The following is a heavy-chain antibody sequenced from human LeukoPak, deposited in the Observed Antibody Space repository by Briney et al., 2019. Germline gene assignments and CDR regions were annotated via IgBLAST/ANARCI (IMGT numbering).Heavy chain of an antibody. CDR1: GYTFTGYY. J-gene: IGHJ5*02. CDR3: ARGGAVAEASNWFDP. D-gene: IGHD6-19*01. CDR2: INPNSGGT. V-gene: IGHV1-2*02. Sequence: ASVKVSCKASGYTFTGYYMHWVRQAPGQGLEWMGWINPNSGGTNYAQKFQGRVTMTRDTSISTAYMELSRLRSDDTAAYYCARGGAVAEASNWFDPWGQGTLVTVSS.